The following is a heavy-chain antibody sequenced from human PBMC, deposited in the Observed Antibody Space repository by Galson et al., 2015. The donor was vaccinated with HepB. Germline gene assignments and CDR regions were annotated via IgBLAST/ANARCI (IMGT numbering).Heavy chain of an antibody. V-gene: IGHV3-15*01. D-gene: IGHD3-16*01. CDR3: STDPIRWGSQALRYYYMDV. CDR2: IKSKPDVGRFKRKTDVETP. J-gene: IGHJ6*03. Sequence: SLRLSCAASGFTFSDAWMSWVRQAPGKGLEWLGRIKSKPDVGRFKRKTDVETPDYAAPVKGRFTISRDDSKDTLSLHMNSLKIEDTAVYYCSTDPIRWGSQALRYYYMDVWGKGTTVTVSS. CDR1: GFTFSDAW.